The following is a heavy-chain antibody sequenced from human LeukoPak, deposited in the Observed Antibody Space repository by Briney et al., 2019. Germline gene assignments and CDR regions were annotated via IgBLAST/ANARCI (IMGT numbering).Heavy chain of an antibody. V-gene: IGHV4-59*02. D-gene: IGHD5-12*01. J-gene: IGHJ4*02. Sequence: SETLSLTCTISGGSVSDCYWSWIRQSPGKGLEWIGYIYYTGSTTYNPSLKSRVTISADTSKNQFSLKLSSVTAADTAVYYCARDPYRGYRGYGPWGQGTLVTVSS. CDR2: IYYTGST. CDR1: GGSVSDCY. CDR3: ARDPYRGYRGYGP.